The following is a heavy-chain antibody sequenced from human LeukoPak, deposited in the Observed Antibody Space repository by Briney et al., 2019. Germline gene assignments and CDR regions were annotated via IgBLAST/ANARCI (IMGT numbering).Heavy chain of an antibody. V-gene: IGHV3-53*01. D-gene: IGHD2/OR15-2a*01. Sequence: GGSLRLSCAASGFTVSSNYMSWVRQAPGKGLEWVSVLYSGGSTYYADSVKGRFTISRDNAKNSLYLQMNSLRAEDTAVYYCARGPTRANSTDYWGQGALVTVSS. J-gene: IGHJ4*02. CDR3: ARGPTRANSTDY. CDR2: LYSGGST. CDR1: GFTVSSNY.